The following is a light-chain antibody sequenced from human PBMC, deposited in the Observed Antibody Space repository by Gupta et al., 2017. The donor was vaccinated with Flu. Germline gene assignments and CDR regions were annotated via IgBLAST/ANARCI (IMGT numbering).Light chain of an antibody. CDR2: GSS. Sequence: ITCRARQSIGNSVNWYQQKPGRAPQLLIYGSSRVDSGVPSRFSGSGSGTIFTLTISGLQREDFATYYCQQSVNATWTFGQGTKVEIK. V-gene: IGKV1-39*01. CDR1: QSIGNS. CDR3: QQSVNATWT. J-gene: IGKJ1*01.